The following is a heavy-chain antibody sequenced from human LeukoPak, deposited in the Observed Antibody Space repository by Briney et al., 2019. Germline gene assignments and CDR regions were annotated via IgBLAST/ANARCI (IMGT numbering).Heavy chain of an antibody. J-gene: IGHJ4*02. CDR3: AKADFGGYSYQFDY. Sequence: PGGSLRLSCAASGFTFSSYAMSWVRQAPGKGLKWVSAISGSGGSTYYADSVKGRFTISRDNSKNTLYLQMNSLRAEDTAVYYCAKADFGGYSYQFDYWGQGTLVTVSS. CDR1: GFTFSSYA. D-gene: IGHD5-18*01. V-gene: IGHV3-23*01. CDR2: ISGSGGST.